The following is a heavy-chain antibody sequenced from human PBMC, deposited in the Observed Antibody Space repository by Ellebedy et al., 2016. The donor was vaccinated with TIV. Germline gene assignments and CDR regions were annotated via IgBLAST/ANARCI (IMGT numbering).Heavy chain of an antibody. CDR1: GFSFSSYW. Sequence: GSLRLSCAASGFSFSSYWMSWVRQAPGKGLEWIGYVYYTGTTNYNPSLRSRVSISVDTSENQFSLNLNSVTAADTAVYFCAREDVQLITVDQFYYYMDVWGKGTTVTVSS. J-gene: IGHJ6*03. D-gene: IGHD4-11*01. V-gene: IGHV4-59*01. CDR3: AREDVQLITVDQFYYYMDV. CDR2: VYYTGTT.